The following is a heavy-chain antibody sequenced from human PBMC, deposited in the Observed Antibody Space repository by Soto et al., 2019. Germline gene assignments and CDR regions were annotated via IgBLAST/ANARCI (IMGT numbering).Heavy chain of an antibody. J-gene: IGHJ4*02. CDR1: AFTFSSYA. Sequence: GGSLRLSCAASAFTFSSYAMSWVRQAPGKGLEWVSAVSGSGDSTYYADSVKGRFTISKDNSKNTLYLQMNSLRAEDTAVYYCARGEERVAMPSGYWGQGTLVTVS. D-gene: IGHD2-2*01. CDR2: VSGSGDST. V-gene: IGHV3-23*01. CDR3: ARGEERVAMPSGY.